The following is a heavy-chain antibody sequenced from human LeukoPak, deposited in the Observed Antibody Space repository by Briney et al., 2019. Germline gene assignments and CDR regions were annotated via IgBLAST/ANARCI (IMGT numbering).Heavy chain of an antibody. CDR3: ARDVKDGYLFDY. V-gene: IGHV4-59*01. J-gene: IGHJ4*02. CDR1: GGSISSYY. CDR2: IYYSGST. Sequence: SETLSLTCTVSGGSISSYYWSWIRQPPGKGLEWIGYIYYSGSTNYNPSLKSRVTISVDTSKNQFSLKLSSVTAADTAVYYCARDVKDGYLFDYWGQGTLVTVSS. D-gene: IGHD5-24*01.